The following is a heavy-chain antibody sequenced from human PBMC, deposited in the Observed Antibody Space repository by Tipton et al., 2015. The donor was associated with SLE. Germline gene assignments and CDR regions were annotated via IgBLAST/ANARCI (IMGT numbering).Heavy chain of an antibody. Sequence: TLSLTCSVSGGSISRSSYYWGWVRQPPGKGLEWIGSIYYSGSTHYNPSLKSRVTISVDTSKNQFSLKLSSVTAADTALYYCARDSTGYYSFDYWGQGALVTVSS. CDR3: ARDSTGYYSFDY. J-gene: IGHJ4*02. CDR2: IYYSGST. D-gene: IGHD3-22*01. CDR1: GGSISRSSYY. V-gene: IGHV4-39*01.